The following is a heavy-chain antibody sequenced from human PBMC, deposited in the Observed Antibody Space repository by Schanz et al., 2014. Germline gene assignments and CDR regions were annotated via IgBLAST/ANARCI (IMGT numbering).Heavy chain of an antibody. Sequence: QVHLVESGGGVVQPGRSLRLSCAASGLTFSDYYMSWIRQAPGKGLEWVSYISNSGTTIYYADSVKGRFTISRDNAKNSLYLQMNSLRVEDTAVYYCARDLISSGWYGWGQGTLVTVSS. V-gene: IGHV3-11*01. CDR3: ARDLISSGWYG. J-gene: IGHJ4*02. CDR2: ISNSGTTI. D-gene: IGHD6-19*01. CDR1: GLTFSDYY.